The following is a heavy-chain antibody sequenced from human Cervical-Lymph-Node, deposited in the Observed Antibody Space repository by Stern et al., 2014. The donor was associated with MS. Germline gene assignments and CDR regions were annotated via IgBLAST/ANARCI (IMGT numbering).Heavy chain of an antibody. CDR2: VVAMFAKP. Sequence: VQLVESGAEVNKPGSSVKVSCKASGGTFKTYAFHWVRQAPGQGLEWMGDVVAMFAKPNCAQKFQVNVTVTADESTSTVYMELSSLTSEDTAIYYYARERSVRYPAFDPWGQGTLVTVSS. D-gene: IGHD3-10*01. V-gene: IGHV1-69*01. CDR1: GGTFKTYA. CDR3: ARERSVRYPAFDP. J-gene: IGHJ5*02.